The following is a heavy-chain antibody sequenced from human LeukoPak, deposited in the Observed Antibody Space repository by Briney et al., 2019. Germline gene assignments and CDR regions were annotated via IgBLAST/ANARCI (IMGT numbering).Heavy chain of an antibody. Sequence: SVKVSCKASGGTFSSYAISWVRQAPGQGLEWMGGIIPIFGTANYAQKFQGRVTITADKSTSTAYMELSSLRSEDTAVYYCARQLNPGDAVDYWGQGTLVTVSS. D-gene: IGHD3-10*01. CDR1: GGTFSSYA. CDR3: ARQLNPGDAVDY. V-gene: IGHV1-69*06. CDR2: IIPIFGTA. J-gene: IGHJ4*02.